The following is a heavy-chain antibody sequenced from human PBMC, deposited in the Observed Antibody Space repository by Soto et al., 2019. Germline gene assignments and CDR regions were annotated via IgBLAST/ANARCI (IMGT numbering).Heavy chain of an antibody. Sequence: EVQLVESGGGLVQPGGSLRLSCAASGFTVSSKYMTWVRQAPGKGLEWVSLIQSGGTTYYADSVKGRFTISRDTSENTLYIEMESMRVEGTAVYYCARDDVLFDGGRCYGIPLVVWGKGTTVTVSS. CDR2: IQSGGTT. D-gene: IGHD2-15*01. V-gene: IGHV3-66*01. CDR1: GFTVSSKY. J-gene: IGHJ6*04. CDR3: ARDDVLFDGGRCYGIPLVV.